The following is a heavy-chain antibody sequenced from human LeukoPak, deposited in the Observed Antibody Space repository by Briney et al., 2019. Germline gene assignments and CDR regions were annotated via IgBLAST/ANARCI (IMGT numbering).Heavy chain of an antibody. Sequence: GGSLRLSCAASGFTFSSYDMHWVRQATGKGLEWVSAIDTAGDTYYPGSVKGRFTISRENAKNSLYLQMNNLRAEDTAVYYCAKPRYYYGSGIYYYMDVWGKGTTVTISS. D-gene: IGHD3-10*01. CDR3: AKPRYYYGSGIYYYMDV. V-gene: IGHV3-13*01. CDR2: IDTAGDT. J-gene: IGHJ6*03. CDR1: GFTFSSYD.